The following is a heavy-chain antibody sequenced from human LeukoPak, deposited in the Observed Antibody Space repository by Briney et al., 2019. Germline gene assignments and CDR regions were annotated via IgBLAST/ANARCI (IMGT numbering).Heavy chain of an antibody. D-gene: IGHD4/OR15-4a*01. CDR3: MRVVVLAERVLDGTYI. Sequence: SETLSLTCTVSGGSISSYFWSWIRQPPGKGLEWIGYVYYSGSTNYNPSLKSRVTISVDTSKNQFSLKLSSATAADTAVYYCMRVVVLAERVLDGTYICGEGTMGTVSS. J-gene: IGHJ3*02. V-gene: IGHV4-59*01. CDR1: GGSISSYF. CDR2: VYYSGST.